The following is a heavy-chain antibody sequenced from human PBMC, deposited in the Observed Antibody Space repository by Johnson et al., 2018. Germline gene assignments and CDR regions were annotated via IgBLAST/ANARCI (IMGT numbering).Heavy chain of an antibody. V-gene: IGHV3-9*01. J-gene: IGHJ5*02. Sequence: VQLQESGGGLVQPGRSLRLSCAASGFTFDDYAMHWVRQAPGKGLEWVSGISWKSGSQGYADSVKGRFTISIETAKNSLYLQMNRLRPEDTALYYCAKSGPYHRTGSLGSCVAPRGQGTHVTVSP. CDR1: GFTFDDYA. CDR2: ISWKSGSQ. D-gene: IGHD3/OR15-3a*01. CDR3: AKSGPYHRTGSLGSCVAP.